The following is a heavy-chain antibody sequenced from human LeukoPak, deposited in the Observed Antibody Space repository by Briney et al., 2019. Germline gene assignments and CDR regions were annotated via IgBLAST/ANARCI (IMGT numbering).Heavy chain of an antibody. CDR1: GFTFSSYA. J-gene: IGHJ1*01. V-gene: IGHV3-23*01. Sequence: GESLKISCAASGFTFSSYAMTWVRQAPGKGLEWVSGISGSGGSTFYADSVKGRFTISRDNYENTLYLHMISLRADDTAVYYCAKDASSWFEYFPHWGQGTLVSVSS. CDR3: AKDASSWFEYFPH. CDR2: ISGSGGST. D-gene: IGHD2-2*01.